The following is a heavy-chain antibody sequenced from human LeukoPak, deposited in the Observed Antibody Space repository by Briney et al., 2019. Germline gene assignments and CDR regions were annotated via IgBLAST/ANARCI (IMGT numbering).Heavy chain of an antibody. CDR2: IEEHGSQK. D-gene: IGHD5-24*01. CDR1: GFTFSSYW. J-gene: IGHJ3*02. V-gene: IGHV3-7*05. CDR3: ARILRLHTPRASDI. Sequence: PGGFLRLSCAASGFTFSSYWMSWVRQAPGKGLEWVANIEEHGSQKYYVDSVKGRFTISRDNAQNSLFLQMNSLRAEDTALYYCARILRLHTPRASDIWGQGTMVTVSS.